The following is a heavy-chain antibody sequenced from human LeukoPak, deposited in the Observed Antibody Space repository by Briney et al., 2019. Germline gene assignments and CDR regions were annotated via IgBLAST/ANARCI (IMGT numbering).Heavy chain of an antibody. Sequence: SETLSLTCAVYVGSFSGYYWSWIRQPPGKGLEWIGEINHSGSTNYNPSLKSRVTISVDTSKNQFSLKLSSVTAADTAVYYCASGYYDSSGYYPYYYYYGMDVWGQGTTVTVSS. D-gene: IGHD3-22*01. CDR1: VGSFSGYY. CDR2: INHSGST. J-gene: IGHJ6*02. V-gene: IGHV4-34*01. CDR3: ASGYYDSSGYYPYYYYYGMDV.